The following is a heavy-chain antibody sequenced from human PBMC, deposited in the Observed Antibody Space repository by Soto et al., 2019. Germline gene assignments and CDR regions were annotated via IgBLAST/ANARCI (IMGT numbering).Heavy chain of an antibody. CDR2: IITAFGTT. CDR1: GDTFNSYV. Sequence: QVQLVQSGPEVKKPGSSVKVSCKASGDTFNSYVITWVRQAPGQGLEWLGGIITAFGTTSYAQNFQDRLTITADEAATTDHMELSSLTPADTAMYYCTRSYGYTFGGSLDNWGQGTLVTVSS. CDR3: TRSYGYTFGGSLDN. D-gene: IGHD5-18*01. J-gene: IGHJ4*02. V-gene: IGHV1-69*01.